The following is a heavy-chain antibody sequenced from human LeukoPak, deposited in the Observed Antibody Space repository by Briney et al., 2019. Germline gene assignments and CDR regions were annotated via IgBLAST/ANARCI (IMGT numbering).Heavy chain of an antibody. CDR1: GFTFDDYG. D-gene: IGHD6-13*01. V-gene: IGHV3-20*01. J-gene: IGHJ6*02. CDR2: VNWNGGST. Sequence: GGSLRLSCAASGFTFDDYGMSWVRQAPGKGLEWVSGVNWNGGSTGYAGSVKGRFTISRDNAKNSLYLQMNSLRAEDTALYHCARGGIAAAGPSTGYYGMDVWGQGTTVTVSS. CDR3: ARGGIAAAGPSTGYYGMDV.